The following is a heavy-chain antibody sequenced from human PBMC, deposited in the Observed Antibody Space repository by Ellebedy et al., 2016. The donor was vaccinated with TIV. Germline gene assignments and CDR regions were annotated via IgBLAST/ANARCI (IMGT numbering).Heavy chain of an antibody. CDR2: IYYSGST. Sequence: SETLSLXCTVSGGSISSSSYYWGWIRQPPGKGLEWIGSIYYSGSTYYNPSLKSRVTISVDTSKNQFSLKLSSVTAADTAVYYCARDLTMIPTWGQGTLVTVSS. CDR3: ARDLTMIPT. V-gene: IGHV4-39*07. J-gene: IGHJ5*02. CDR1: GGSISSSSYY. D-gene: IGHD3-22*01.